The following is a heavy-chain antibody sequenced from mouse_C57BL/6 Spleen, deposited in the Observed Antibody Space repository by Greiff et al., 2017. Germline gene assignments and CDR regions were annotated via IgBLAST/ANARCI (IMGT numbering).Heavy chain of an antibody. V-gene: IGHV1-64*01. J-gene: IGHJ3*01. Sequence: QVQLQQPGAELVKPGASVKLSCKASGYTFTSYWMHWVKQRPGQGLAWIGMIHPNSGSTNYNEKFKSKATLTVDKSSSTAYMQLSSLTSEDSAVYYCARGTMVTGAWFAYWGQGTLVTVSA. CDR3: ARGTMVTGAWFAY. CDR2: IHPNSGST. CDR1: GYTFTSYW. D-gene: IGHD2-1*01.